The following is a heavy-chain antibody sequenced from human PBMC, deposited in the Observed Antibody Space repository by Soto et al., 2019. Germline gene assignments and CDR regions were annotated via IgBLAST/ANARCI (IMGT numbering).Heavy chain of an antibody. Sequence: SVKVSCKASGGTFTYAISWVRQAPGQGLEWMGGIIPIFGTANYARQFQGRLTITADKSTSTAYMELSSLRSGDTAVYYCAIVDEASSFGVVPRCVYYYDMDVWGQGTTVTVSS. CDR1: GGTFTYA. CDR3: AIVDEASSFGVVPRCVYYYDMDV. J-gene: IGHJ6*02. CDR2: IIPIFGTA. V-gene: IGHV1-69*06. D-gene: IGHD3-3*01.